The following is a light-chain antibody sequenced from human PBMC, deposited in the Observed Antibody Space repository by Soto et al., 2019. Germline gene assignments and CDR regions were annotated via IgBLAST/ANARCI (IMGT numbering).Light chain of an antibody. J-gene: IGKJ1*01. CDR3: QQFKSGTWT. CDR2: DVS. CDR1: QSVSGW. Sequence: DIQMTQSPSTLSASVGDTVTVTCRASQSVSGWLAWYQQKPGKAPKLLLYDVSSLESGVPSRFSGSGSATEFILTINGLQPDDFATYFCQQFKSGTWTFGQGTKVDIK. V-gene: IGKV1-5*01.